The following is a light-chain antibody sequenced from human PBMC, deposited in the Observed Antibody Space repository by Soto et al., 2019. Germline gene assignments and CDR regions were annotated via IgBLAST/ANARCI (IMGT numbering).Light chain of an antibody. CDR3: LQDFSYPRT. J-gene: IGKJ3*01. CDR2: GAS. CDR1: QGIKND. V-gene: IGKV1-6*01. Sequence: AIPMSQSPSSLSASVGDRVTITCRASQGIKNDLGWYQVKPGKAPQILIYGASTLYRGVPSRFSGSGSGIDFTLTISNLQPEDSATYYCLQDFSYPRTFGPGTRVDIK.